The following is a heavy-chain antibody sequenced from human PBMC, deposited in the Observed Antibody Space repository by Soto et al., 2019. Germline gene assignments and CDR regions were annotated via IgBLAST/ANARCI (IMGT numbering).Heavy chain of an antibody. Sequence: GGSLRLSCAASGFTFSDYYMSWIRQAPGKGLEWVSYISSSSSYTNYADSVKGRFTISRDNAKNSLYLQMNSLRAEDTAVYYCARDPRLAGIAVAGTENYFDYWGQGTLVTLSS. CDR3: ARDPRLAGIAVAGTENYFDY. D-gene: IGHD6-19*01. CDR2: ISSSSSYT. CDR1: GFTFSDYY. V-gene: IGHV3-11*06. J-gene: IGHJ4*02.